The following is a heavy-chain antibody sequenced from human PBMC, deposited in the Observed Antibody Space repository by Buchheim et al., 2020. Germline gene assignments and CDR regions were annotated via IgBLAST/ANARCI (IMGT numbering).Heavy chain of an antibody. J-gene: IGHJ6*02. V-gene: IGHV4-39*07. CDR3: ATLTTVTLYYYYYGMDV. Sequence: QLQLQESGPGLVKPSETLSLTCTVSGGSISSSSYYWGWIRQPPGKGLEWIGSIYYSGSTYYNPSLKSRVTISVATSKNPFSLKLSSVTAADTAVYYCATLTTVTLYYYYYGMDVWGQGTT. D-gene: IGHD4-17*01. CDR1: GGSISSSSYY. CDR2: IYYSGST.